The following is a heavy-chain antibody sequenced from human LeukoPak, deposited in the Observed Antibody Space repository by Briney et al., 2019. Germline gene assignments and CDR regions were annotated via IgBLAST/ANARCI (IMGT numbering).Heavy chain of an antibody. Sequence: PGGSLRLSCAASGFTFSSYWMHWVRQAPGKGLVWVGRIKSKTDGGTTDYAAPVKGRFTISRDDSKNTLYLQMNSLKTEDTAVYYCSHYYDSSGYYPEYYQHWGQGTLVTVSS. CDR3: SHYYDSSGYYPEYYQH. D-gene: IGHD3-22*01. CDR1: GFTFSSYW. CDR2: IKSKTDGGTT. V-gene: IGHV3-15*01. J-gene: IGHJ1*01.